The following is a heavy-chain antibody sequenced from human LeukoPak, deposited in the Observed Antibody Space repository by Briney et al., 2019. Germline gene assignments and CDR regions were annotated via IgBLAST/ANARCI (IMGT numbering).Heavy chain of an antibody. CDR1: GFTFSSYN. CDR3: ARENTALAFNWFDP. D-gene: IGHD5-18*01. J-gene: IGHJ5*02. V-gene: IGHV3-21*01. CDR2: ISGSGNYI. Sequence: GGSLGLSCTASGFTFSSYNMNWVRQAPGKELEWVSSISGSGNYIYYAGSVKGRFTISRDNAKNSLYLQMNSLRAEDTAVYYCARENTALAFNWFDPWGQGTQVTVSS.